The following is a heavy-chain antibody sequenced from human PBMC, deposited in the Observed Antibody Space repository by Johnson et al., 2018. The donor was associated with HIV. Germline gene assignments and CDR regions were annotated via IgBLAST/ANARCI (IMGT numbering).Heavy chain of an antibody. CDR1: GFTFDDYA. CDR3: AKAGAVAGPGIDAFDI. D-gene: IGHD6-19*01. J-gene: IGHJ3*02. CDR2: ISYDGSNK. Sequence: QVQLVESGGGLVQPGRSLRLSCAASGFTFDDYAMHWVRQAPGKGLEWVAVISYDGSNKYYADSVKGRFTISRDNSRNTLYLHLNSLRAVDTAVYYCAKAGAVAGPGIDAFDIWGQGTMVTVSS. V-gene: IGHV3-30*18.